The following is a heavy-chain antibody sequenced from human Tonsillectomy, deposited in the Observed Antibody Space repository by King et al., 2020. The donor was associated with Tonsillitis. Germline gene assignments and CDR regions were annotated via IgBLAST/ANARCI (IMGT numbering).Heavy chain of an antibody. J-gene: IGHJ4*02. CDR2: IYYSGST. CDR1: GGSISSYY. CDR3: ARRRGSYYYFDY. V-gene: IGHV4-59*08. D-gene: IGHD1-26*01. Sequence: VQLQESGPGLVKPSETLSLTCTVSGGSISSYYWSWIRQPPGKGLEWIGYIYYSGSTNYNPSLKSQVTISVDTSKNQFSLKLSSVTAADTAVYYCARRRGSYYYFDYWGQGTLVTVSS.